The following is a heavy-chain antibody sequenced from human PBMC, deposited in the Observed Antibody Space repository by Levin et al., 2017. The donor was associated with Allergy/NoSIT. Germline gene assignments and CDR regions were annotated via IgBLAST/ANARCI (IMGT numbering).Heavy chain of an antibody. V-gene: IGHV3-30-3*01. CDR3: ARNSGSYQGDWGDFDL. D-gene: IGHD1-26*01. CDR2: ISYDGSNK. J-gene: IGHJ4*02. CDR1: GFTFSLHA. Sequence: LPGGSLRLSCAASGFTFSLHAMHWVRQAPGKGLEWVAVISYDGSNKYYADSVKGRFTISRDNSKNTLYLQVDSLRAGDTAVYYCARNSGSYQGDWGDFDLWGQGSLLTVSS.